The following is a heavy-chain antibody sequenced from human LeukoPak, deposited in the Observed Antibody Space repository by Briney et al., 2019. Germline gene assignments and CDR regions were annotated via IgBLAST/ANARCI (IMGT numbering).Heavy chain of an antibody. Sequence: GGSLRLSCAASGFTVSSNYMSWVRQAPGKGLEWVSVISDSGVSTYYADSVKGRFTISRDNSKNTLYLQMNSLRAEDTAVYYCARGTMIVVDPPYYWGQGTLVTVSS. CDR1: GFTVSSNY. CDR3: ARGTMIVVDPPYY. V-gene: IGHV3-53*05. CDR2: ISDSGVST. D-gene: IGHD3-22*01. J-gene: IGHJ4*02.